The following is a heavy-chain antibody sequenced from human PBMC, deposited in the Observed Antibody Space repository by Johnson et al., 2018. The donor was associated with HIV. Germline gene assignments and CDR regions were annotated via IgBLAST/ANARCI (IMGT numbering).Heavy chain of an antibody. V-gene: IGHV3-15*01. CDR1: GFTFSDAW. CDR2: VKSKTDGGTT. J-gene: IGHJ3*02. D-gene: IGHD2-8*02. CDR3: TTGLYWDDAFDI. Sequence: VQLVESGGGLVKPGGSLRVSCAASGFTFSDAWMNWVRQAPGKGLEWVGRVKSKTDGGTTDYAAPVKGRFTISRDGSKNTLYLQMNSLKTEDTAVYYCTTGLYWDDAFDIWGQGTMVTVSS.